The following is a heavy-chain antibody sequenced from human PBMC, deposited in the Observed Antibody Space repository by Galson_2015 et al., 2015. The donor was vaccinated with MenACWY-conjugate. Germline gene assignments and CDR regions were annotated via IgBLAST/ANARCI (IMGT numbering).Heavy chain of an antibody. CDR3: ARDGYCGGDCFSTDRAYYYYMDV. CDR1: GASLSSGGYY. CDR2: IHYSGRN. Sequence: TLSLTCSVSGASLSSGGYYWSWIRQHPGKGLEWIGHIHYSGRNYCNPSLQSRISMSVDTSKNQFSLTLTSVTAADTAVYHCARDGYCGGDCFSTDRAYYYYMDVWGRGTTVTVYS. V-gene: IGHV4-31*03. D-gene: IGHD2-21*01. J-gene: IGHJ6*03.